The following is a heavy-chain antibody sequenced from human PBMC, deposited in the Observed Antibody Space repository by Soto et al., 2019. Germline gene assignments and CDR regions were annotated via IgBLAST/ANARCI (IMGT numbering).Heavy chain of an antibody. D-gene: IGHD1-1*01. CDR3: ARDRSAGNFFYYGMDV. CDR1: GLTFNRNG. Sequence: QVQLVESGAGVVQPGRSLRLSSAASGLTFNRNGMHWVRKAPGKGLEWVAVIWYDGSKEYYSDSVKGRFTISRDNSKNMLYLQMNNVRVEDTAVYFCARDRSAGNFFYYGMDVWGQGTTVTVSS. CDR2: IWYDGSKE. J-gene: IGHJ6*02. V-gene: IGHV3-33*01.